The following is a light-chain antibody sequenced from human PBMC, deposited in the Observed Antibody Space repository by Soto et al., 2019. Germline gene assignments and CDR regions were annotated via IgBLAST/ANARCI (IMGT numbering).Light chain of an antibody. Sequence: QSVLTQPPSVSGAPGQRVTISCTGSSSNIGAGYDVHWYQQLPGTAPKLLIYGNINRPSGVPDRFSGSKSGTSASLAITGLRADDEADYYCQSYDSSLSGVVFGGGTKLTVL. CDR2: GNI. CDR3: QSYDSSLSGVV. V-gene: IGLV1-40*01. CDR1: SSNIGAGYD. J-gene: IGLJ2*01.